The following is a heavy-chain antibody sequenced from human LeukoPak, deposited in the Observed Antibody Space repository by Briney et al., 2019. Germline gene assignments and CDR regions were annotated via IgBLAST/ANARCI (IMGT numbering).Heavy chain of an antibody. CDR1: SGSFSGYY. Sequence: SQNLSLTCALYSGSFSGYYWSWIRQPPGKGLEWNGEIKHSGSTNYNPSLKSRATISVEPSKNQFSLKLSSVTAADTAVYYCAKIAARSDYWGQGTLVTVSS. V-gene: IGHV4-34*01. CDR2: IKHSGST. CDR3: AKIAARSDY. D-gene: IGHD6-6*01. J-gene: IGHJ4*02.